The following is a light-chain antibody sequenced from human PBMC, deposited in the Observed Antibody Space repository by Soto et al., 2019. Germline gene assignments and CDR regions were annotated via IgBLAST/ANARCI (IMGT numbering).Light chain of an antibody. CDR3: HQRSIWPPVT. CDR1: QSISYF. Sequence: EIVLTQFPTTLSLSPGESATLSCRASQSISYFLAWYQHKPGRAPRLLIFDASNRATGIPARFSGSGSETDFTLTISSLEPEDFAVYYCHQRSIWPPVTFGQGTRLEIK. J-gene: IGKJ5*01. CDR2: DAS. V-gene: IGKV3-11*01.